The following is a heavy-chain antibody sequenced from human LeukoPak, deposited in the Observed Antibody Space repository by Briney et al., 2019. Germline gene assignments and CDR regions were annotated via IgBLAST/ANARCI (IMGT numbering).Heavy chain of an antibody. V-gene: IGHV1-69*04. CDR2: IIPIHGIA. J-gene: IGHJ4*02. Sequence: GASVKVSCKASGGTFSSYSISWVRQAPGQGLEWMGRIIPIHGIANYAQKFQGRVTITADKSTSRAYMELSSLTYEDTAVYYCARAFRPQVWRAVYYFDYWGQGTLVTVSS. CDR3: ARAFRPQVWRAVYYFDY. CDR1: GGTFSSYS. D-gene: IGHD2-21*01.